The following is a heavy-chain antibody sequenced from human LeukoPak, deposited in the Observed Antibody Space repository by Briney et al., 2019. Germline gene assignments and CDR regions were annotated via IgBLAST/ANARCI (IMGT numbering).Heavy chain of an antibody. CDR1: GGSISSYY. CDR3: ARDGYGDHSYYYYYYYMDV. V-gene: IGHV4-4*07. Sequence: PSETLSLTCTVSGGSISSYYWSWIRQPAGKGLEWIGRIYTSGSTNYNPSLKSRVTMSVDTSKNQFSLKLSSVTAADTAVYYCARDGYGDHSYYYYYYYMDVWGKGTTVIISS. CDR2: IYTSGST. J-gene: IGHJ6*03. D-gene: IGHD4-17*01.